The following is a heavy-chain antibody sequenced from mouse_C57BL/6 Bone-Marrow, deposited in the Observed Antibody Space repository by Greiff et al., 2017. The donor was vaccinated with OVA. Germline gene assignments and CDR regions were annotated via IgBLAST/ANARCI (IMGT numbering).Heavy chain of an antibody. J-gene: IGHJ2*01. Sequence: VQLQQSGPELVKPGASVKISCKASGYTFTDYYMNWVKQSHGKSLEWIGDINPNNGGTSYNQKFKGKATLTVDKSSSTAYMELRSLTSEDSAVYYCARDGSSRNYFDYWGQGTTLTVSS. D-gene: IGHD1-1*01. CDR1: GYTFTDYY. CDR2: INPNNGGT. CDR3: ARDGSSRNYFDY. V-gene: IGHV1-26*01.